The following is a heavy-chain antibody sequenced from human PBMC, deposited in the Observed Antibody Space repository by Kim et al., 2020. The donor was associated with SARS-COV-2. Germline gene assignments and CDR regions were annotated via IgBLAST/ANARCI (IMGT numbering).Heavy chain of an antibody. Sequence: ASVKVSCKASGYTFTSYGISWVRQAPGQGLEWMGWISAYNGNTNYAQKLQGRVTMTTDTSTSTAYMELRSLRSDDTAVYYCARDPYCSGGSCYSRVDYWGQGTLVTVSS. J-gene: IGHJ4*02. CDR1: GYTFTSYG. V-gene: IGHV1-18*04. D-gene: IGHD2-15*01. CDR3: ARDPYCSGGSCYSRVDY. CDR2: ISAYNGNT.